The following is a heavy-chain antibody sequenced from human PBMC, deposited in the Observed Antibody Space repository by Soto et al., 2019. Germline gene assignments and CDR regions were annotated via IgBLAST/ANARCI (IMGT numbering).Heavy chain of an antibody. CDR3: ARGDLDYDSGGFHQYAFDV. J-gene: IGHJ3*01. Sequence: QVQLKQSGAEVKKPGSSVRVSCKTSGGTFSTDAITWVRQAPGQGLEWLGAIVPRFGTTNYAQKFQGRVTITADESTSTAYVERESVRSEATALYYCARGDLDYDSGGFHQYAFDVWGQGTLVTVSS. D-gene: IGHD3-22*01. CDR1: GGTFSTDA. CDR2: IVPRFGTT. V-gene: IGHV1-69*01.